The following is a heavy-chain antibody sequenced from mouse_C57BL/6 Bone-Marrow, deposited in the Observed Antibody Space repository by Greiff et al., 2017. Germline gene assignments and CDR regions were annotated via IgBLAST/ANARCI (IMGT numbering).Heavy chain of an antibody. J-gene: IGHJ1*03. V-gene: IGHV1-78*01. Sequence: LQESDAELVKPGASVKISCKVSGYTFTDHTIHWMKQRPEQGLEWIGYIYPRDGSTKYNEKFKGKATLTADKSSSTAYMQLNSLTSEDSAVYFCAEEEAIYYCNYWYFDVWGTGTTVTVSS. CDR3: AEEEAIYYCNYWYFDV. CDR2: IYPRDGST. D-gene: IGHD2-1*01. CDR1: GYTFTDHT.